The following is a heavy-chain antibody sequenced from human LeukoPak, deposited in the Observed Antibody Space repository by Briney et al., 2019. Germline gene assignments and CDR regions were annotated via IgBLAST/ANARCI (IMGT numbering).Heavy chain of an antibody. Sequence: VSVKDSCKASGYTFTSYGISWVRQAPGQGLEWMGWISAYNGNTNYAQKLQGRVTMTTDTSTSTAYMELRSLRSDDTAVYYCARDYDILTGYPYLVPDCGMDVWGQGTTVTVSS. J-gene: IGHJ6*02. CDR2: ISAYNGNT. V-gene: IGHV1-18*01. CDR3: ARDYDILTGYPYLVPDCGMDV. CDR1: GYTFTSYG. D-gene: IGHD3-9*01.